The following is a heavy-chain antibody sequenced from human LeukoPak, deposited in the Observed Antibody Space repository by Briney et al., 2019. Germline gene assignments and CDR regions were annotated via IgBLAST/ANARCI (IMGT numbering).Heavy chain of an antibody. CDR3: AKDPSNGRPHYFDY. Sequence: PGGSLRLSCAASGFTFSNYAMSWVRQAPGKGLEWVSGISGSSGDTYYADSVKGRFSISRDNSKSTLYLQMNSLRAEDTAVYYCAKDPSNGRPHYFDYWGQGTLVTVSS. J-gene: IGHJ4*02. CDR1: GFTFSNYA. CDR2: ISGSSGDT. D-gene: IGHD2-2*01. V-gene: IGHV3-23*01.